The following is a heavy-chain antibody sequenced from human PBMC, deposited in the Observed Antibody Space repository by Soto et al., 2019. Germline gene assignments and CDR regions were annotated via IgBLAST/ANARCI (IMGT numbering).Heavy chain of an antibody. CDR1: GGSISSGGYY. CDR3: ARVTYYDFWSGPLYGMDV. V-gene: IGHV4-31*03. CDR2: IYYSGST. J-gene: IGHJ6*02. Sequence: SETLSLTCTVSGGSISSGGYYWSWIRQHPGKGLEWIGYIYYSGSTYYNPSLKSRVTISVDTSKNQFSLKLSSVTAADTAVYYCARVTYYDFWSGPLYGMDVWGRGTTVTVSS. D-gene: IGHD3-3*01.